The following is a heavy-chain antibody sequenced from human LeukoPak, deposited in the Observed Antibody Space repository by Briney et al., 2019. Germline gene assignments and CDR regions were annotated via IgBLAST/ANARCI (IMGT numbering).Heavy chain of an antibody. CDR3: AREFGDSGYDYNYYMDV. CDR2: IKQDGSEK. D-gene: IGHD5-12*01. J-gene: IGHJ6*03. Sequence: GGSLRLSCAASGFTFSSYWMSWVRQAPGKGLEWVANIKQDGSEKYYVDSVKGRFTISRDNAKNSLYLQMNSLRAEDTAVYHCAREFGDSGYDYNYYMDVWGKGTTVTISS. V-gene: IGHV3-7*01. CDR1: GFTFSSYW.